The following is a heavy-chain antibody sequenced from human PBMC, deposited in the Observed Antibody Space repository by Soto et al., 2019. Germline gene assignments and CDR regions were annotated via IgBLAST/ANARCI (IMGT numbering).Heavy chain of an antibody. CDR3: ARDWEFGY. J-gene: IGHJ4*02. CDR2: INPSGDST. V-gene: IGHV1-46*01. CDR1: GYTFSTYY. Sequence: QVQLVQSGAEVKKPGASVRLSCKASGYTFSTYYMHWVRQAPGQGLGWMGVINPSGDSTTYAQKFQGRVTMTRDTSTSTLFMELSSLRSEDTAVYFCARDWEFGYWGQGTLVTVSS. D-gene: IGHD1-26*01.